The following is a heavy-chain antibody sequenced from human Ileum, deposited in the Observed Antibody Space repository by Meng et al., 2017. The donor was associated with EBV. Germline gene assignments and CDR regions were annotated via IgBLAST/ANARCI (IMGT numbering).Heavy chain of an antibody. D-gene: IGHD2-21*01. CDR2: INADNGNT. CDR3: ARVERGVKFDK. V-gene: IGHV1-3*01. CDR1: RYSFSNYA. Sequence: QVQLLQSGAEGEDLGASVKLACKASRYSFSNYANHWVRQAPGQRPEWMGWINADNGNTTYSQKFQGRVTITRNTPASTVYMDVRSLRSEDTAVYFCARVERGVKFDKWGQGTLVTVSS. J-gene: IGHJ4*01.